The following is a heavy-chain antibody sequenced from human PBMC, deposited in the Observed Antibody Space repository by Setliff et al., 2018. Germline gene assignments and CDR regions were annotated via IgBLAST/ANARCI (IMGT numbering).Heavy chain of an antibody. CDR3: ARVPRFTDTRNDFDI. V-gene: IGHV4-31*03. CDR1: GGSISSGGYY. D-gene: IGHD5-18*01. Sequence: SETLSLTCTVSGGSISSGGYYWSWIRQHPGKGLEWIGYIYYSGNTYYNPSLKSRVTISVDTSKNQFSLKLSSVTAADTAVYYCARVPRFTDTRNDFDIWGQGITVTVSS. J-gene: IGHJ3*02. CDR2: IYYSGNT.